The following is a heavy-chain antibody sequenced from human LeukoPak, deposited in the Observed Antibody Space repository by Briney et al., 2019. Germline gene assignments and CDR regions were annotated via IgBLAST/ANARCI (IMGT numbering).Heavy chain of an antibody. CDR2: ISGSGGST. D-gene: IGHD3-22*01. CDR3: ATKRPRDSSGYYYHHFDY. Sequence: GGSLRLSCAASGFTFSSYAMSWVRQAPGKGLEWVSAISGSGGSTNYADSVKGRFTISRDNSKNTLYLQMNSLRAEDTAVYYCATKRPRDSSGYYYHHFDYWGQGTLVTLSS. CDR1: GFTFSSYA. J-gene: IGHJ4*02. V-gene: IGHV3-23*01.